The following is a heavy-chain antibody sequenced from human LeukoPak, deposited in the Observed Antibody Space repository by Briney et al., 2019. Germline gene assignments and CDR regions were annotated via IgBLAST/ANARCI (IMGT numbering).Heavy chain of an antibody. CDR2: IWYDGSNK. J-gene: IGHJ6*04. D-gene: IGHD4-17*01. CDR1: GFTFSSYG. Sequence: GGSLRLSCAASGFTFSSYGMHWVRQAPGKGLEWVAVIWYDGSNKYYADSVKGRFTISRDNSKNTLYLQMNSLRAEDTAVYYCARVTGDYAIVDVWGKGTTVTVSS. V-gene: IGHV3-33*01. CDR3: ARVTGDYAIVDV.